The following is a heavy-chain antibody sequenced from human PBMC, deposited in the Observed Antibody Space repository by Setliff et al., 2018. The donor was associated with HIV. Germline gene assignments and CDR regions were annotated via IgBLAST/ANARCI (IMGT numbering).Heavy chain of an antibody. J-gene: IGHJ4*02. V-gene: IGHV4-59*11. D-gene: IGHD2-15*01. CDR2: VHYSGTT. CDR1: GGSSSSHY. CDR3: ARENGDCRGGACYFMLDS. Sequence: SETLSLTCTVSGGSSSSHYWSWIRQPPGQGLEWIGYVHYSGTTNYNPSLKSRVTISVDASNNQFSLELRSMTAADTAVYYCARENGDCRGGACYFMLDSWGQGTRVTVSS.